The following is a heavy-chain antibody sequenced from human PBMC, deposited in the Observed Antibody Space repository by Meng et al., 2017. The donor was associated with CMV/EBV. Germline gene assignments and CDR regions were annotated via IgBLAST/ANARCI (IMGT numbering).Heavy chain of an antibody. J-gene: IGHJ4*02. V-gene: IGHV1-69*12. CDR3: AIEGNNWNDVPFDY. Sequence: HVQLVRAWGGLRMPGSSVKVSCKASGGAFISYAISWVRPAHGQGLDWMGGIVPIFGTANYAQQFQGRVTITADESTRTAYMEMSSLRSEDTAVYYCAIEGNNWNDVPFDYWGQGTLVTVSS. CDR2: IVPIFGTA. D-gene: IGHD1-20*01. CDR1: GGAFISYA.